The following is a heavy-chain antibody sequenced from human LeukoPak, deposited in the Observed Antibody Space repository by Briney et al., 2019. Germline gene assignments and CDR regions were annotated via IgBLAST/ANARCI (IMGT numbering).Heavy chain of an antibody. Sequence: SETLSLTCAVYGGSFSGYYWSWIRQPPGKGLEWIGEINHSGSTNYNPSLKSRVTTSVDTSKNQFSLKLSSVTAADTAVYYCARGPVVRFWSGSYSFNYWGQGTLVTVSS. CDR3: ARGPVVRFWSGSYSFNY. CDR2: INHSGST. J-gene: IGHJ4*02. D-gene: IGHD3-3*01. CDR1: GGSFSGYY. V-gene: IGHV4-34*01.